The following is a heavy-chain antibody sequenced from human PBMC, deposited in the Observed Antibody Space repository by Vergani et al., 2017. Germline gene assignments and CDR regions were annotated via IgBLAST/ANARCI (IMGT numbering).Heavy chain of an antibody. J-gene: IGHJ3*02. CDR3: ARDSPVGYSYGYDAFDI. CDR1: GYTFTSYA. CDR2: INTNTGNP. D-gene: IGHD5-18*01. Sequence: QVQLVQSGSELKKPGASVKVSCTASGYTFTSYAMNWVRQAPGQGLEWMGWINTNTGNPTYAQGFTGRFVFSLDTSVSTAYLQISSLKAEDTAVYYCARDSPVGYSYGYDAFDIWGQGTMVTVSS. V-gene: IGHV7-4-1*02.